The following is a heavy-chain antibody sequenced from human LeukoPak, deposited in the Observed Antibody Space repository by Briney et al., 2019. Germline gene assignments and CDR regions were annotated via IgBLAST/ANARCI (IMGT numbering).Heavy chain of an antibody. CDR2: IYYSGST. CDR3: ARRPLLWLDY. CDR1: GGSFSGYY. J-gene: IGHJ4*02. V-gene: IGHV4-34*01. D-gene: IGHD3-10*01. Sequence: SETLSLTCAVYGGSFSGYYWSWIRQPPGKGLEWIGSIYYSGSTYYNPSLKSRVTISVDTSKNQFSLKLSSVTAADTAVYYCARRPLLWLDYWGQGTLVTVSS.